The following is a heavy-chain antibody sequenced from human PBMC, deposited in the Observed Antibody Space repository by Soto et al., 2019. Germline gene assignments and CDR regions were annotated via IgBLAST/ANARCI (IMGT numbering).Heavy chain of an antibody. CDR3: AVEMTTVRTNWCEP. V-gene: IGHV4-59*08. J-gene: IGHJ5*02. CDR2: IYYSGST. Sequence: PSETLSLTCTLSGVSIISHNWSWIRHPRGKRLEWIGFIYYSGSTNYNTSLKSRVTISVHRAKNQFSLELSSVTAADTAVYYGAVEMTTVRTNWCEPWGQGTLVTVS. CDR1: GVSIISHN. D-gene: IGHD4-17*01.